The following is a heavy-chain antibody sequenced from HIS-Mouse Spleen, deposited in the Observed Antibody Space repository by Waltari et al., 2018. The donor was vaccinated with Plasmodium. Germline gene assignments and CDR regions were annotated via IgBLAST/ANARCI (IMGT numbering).Heavy chain of an antibody. CDR3: ALSGH. J-gene: IGHJ4*02. D-gene: IGHD3-10*01. CDR2: ISYDGRNK. V-gene: IGHV3-30*04. CDR1: GFTFRSFA. Sequence: QVQLVESGGGVVQPGRSLRLSCAASGFTFRSFAMHWVRQAPGKGLEWVAVISYDGRNKYYGDSVKGRFTISRDNSKNTLYLQMNSLRDEDTAVYYCALSGHWGQGTLVTVSS.